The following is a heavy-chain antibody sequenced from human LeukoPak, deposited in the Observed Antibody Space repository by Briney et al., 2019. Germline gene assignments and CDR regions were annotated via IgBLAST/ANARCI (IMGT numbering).Heavy chain of an antibody. D-gene: IGHD4-11*01. CDR1: GYTFSGYY. V-gene: IGHV1-2*06. J-gene: IGHJ4*02. CDR3: ARGDYSNPLIDY. CDR2: INPNSGGT. Sequence: ASVKVSCKASGYTFSGYYMHWVRQAPGQGLEWMGRINPNSGGTNYAQKFQGRVTMTRDTSISTAYMELSSLRSEDTAVYYCARGDYSNPLIDYWGQETLVTVSS.